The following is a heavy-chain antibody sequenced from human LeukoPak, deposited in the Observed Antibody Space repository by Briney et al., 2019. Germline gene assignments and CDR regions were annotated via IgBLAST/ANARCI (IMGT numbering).Heavy chain of an antibody. CDR1: GGSISSSNYY. V-gene: IGHV4-61*02. Sequence: SETLSLTCIVSGGSISSSNYYWDWIRQPAGKGLEWIGRIYTSGSTNYNPSLKSRVTISVDTSKNQFSLKLSSVTAADTAVYYCARAYCSGGSCYSGFDYWGQGTLITVSS. CDR2: IYTSGST. CDR3: ARAYCSGGSCYSGFDY. D-gene: IGHD2-15*01. J-gene: IGHJ4*01.